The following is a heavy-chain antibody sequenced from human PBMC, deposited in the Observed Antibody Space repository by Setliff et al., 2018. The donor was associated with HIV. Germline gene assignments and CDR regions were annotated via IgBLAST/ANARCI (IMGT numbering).Heavy chain of an antibody. V-gene: IGHV4-38-2*01. CDR2: IYHSGST. J-gene: IGHJ4*02. CDR3: ARMYSGYDWSPAGARTRYFDY. Sequence: PSETLSLTCAVSGYSISSGYYWGWIRQPPGKGLEWIGGIYHSGSTYYTPSIKSRVTISVDTSKNQFSLKLSSVTAADTAVYYCARMYSGYDWSPAGARTRYFDYWGQGTLVTVSS. CDR1: GYSISSGYY. D-gene: IGHD5-12*01.